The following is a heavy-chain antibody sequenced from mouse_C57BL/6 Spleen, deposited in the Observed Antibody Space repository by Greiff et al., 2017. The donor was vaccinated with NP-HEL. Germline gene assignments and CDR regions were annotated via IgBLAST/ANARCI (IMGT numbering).Heavy chain of an antibody. V-gene: IGHV5-6*01. CDR2: ISSGGSYT. Sequence: VQLKESGGDLVKPGGSLKLSCAASGFTFSSYGMSWVRQTPDKRLEWVATISSGGSYTYYPDSVKGRFTISRDNAKNTLYLQMSSLKSEDTAMYYCARDYGYERGAMDYWGQGTSVTVSS. J-gene: IGHJ4*01. CDR3: ARDYGYERGAMDY. D-gene: IGHD2-2*01. CDR1: GFTFSSYG.